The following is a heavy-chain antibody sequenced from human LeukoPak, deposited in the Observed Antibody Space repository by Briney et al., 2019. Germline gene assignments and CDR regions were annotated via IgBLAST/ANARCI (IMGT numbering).Heavy chain of an antibody. D-gene: IGHD1-7*01. Sequence: PSKTLSLTCTVSGGSISSSSYYWGWIRQPPGKGLEWIGSIYYSGSTYYNPSLKSRVTISVDTSKNQFSLKLTSVTAADTAVYYCVRDRELNYWGQGTLVTVSS. J-gene: IGHJ4*02. CDR2: IYYSGST. CDR3: VRDRELNY. V-gene: IGHV4-39*07. CDR1: GGSISSSSYY.